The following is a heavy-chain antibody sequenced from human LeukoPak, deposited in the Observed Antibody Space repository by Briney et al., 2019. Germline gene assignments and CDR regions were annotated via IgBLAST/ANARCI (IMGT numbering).Heavy chain of an antibody. J-gene: IGHJ4*02. CDR1: GFTFSGYA. Sequence: GSLRLSCAASGFTFSGYAMSWVRQAPGTGLEWVSAICGIGGSTYYTHSVKGRFTISRDNSKNWLYLQMNSLRAEDTSVYYCATETDIWFGELWDWGQGTLDSVSS. D-gene: IGHD3-10*01. CDR2: ICGIGGST. V-gene: IGHV3-23*01. CDR3: ATETDIWFGELWD.